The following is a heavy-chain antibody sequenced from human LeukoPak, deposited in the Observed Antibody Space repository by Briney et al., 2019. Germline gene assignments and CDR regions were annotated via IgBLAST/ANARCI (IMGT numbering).Heavy chain of an antibody. V-gene: IGHV3-23*01. CDR1: GFTFSSCG. CDR3: ARTGAVGATCWFDP. CDR2: ISGSDDGT. J-gene: IGHJ5*02. D-gene: IGHD1-26*01. Sequence: GGSLRLSCAASGFTFSSCGMTWVRQAPGKGLEWVSSISGSDDGTYYADSVKGRFTISRDNSKNTLYLQMNSLRAEDTAIYYCARTGAVGATCWFDPWGQGTLVTVSS.